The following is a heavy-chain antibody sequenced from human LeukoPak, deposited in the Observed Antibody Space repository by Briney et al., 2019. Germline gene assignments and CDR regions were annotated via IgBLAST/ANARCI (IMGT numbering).Heavy chain of an antibody. V-gene: IGHV1-46*01. CDR2: SNPSGVGT. J-gene: IGHJ4*02. Sequence: ASVTVSCKASGYTSTSYYMHWVRQAPGQGLEWMGVSNPSGVGTNYAQKFQGRVTMTRDTSTTTVYMELSSLRSEDTAVYYCAREESGGYFDYWGQGTLVTVSS. D-gene: IGHD2-8*02. CDR1: GYTSTSYY. CDR3: AREESGGYFDY.